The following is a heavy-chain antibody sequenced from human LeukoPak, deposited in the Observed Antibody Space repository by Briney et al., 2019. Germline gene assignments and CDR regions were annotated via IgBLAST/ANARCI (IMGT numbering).Heavy chain of an antibody. J-gene: IGHJ4*02. CDR2: ISSSSSYM. CDR1: GFTFSSYS. CDR3: ARGVYTGYFDY. V-gene: IGHV3-21*01. Sequence: PGGSLRLSCAASGFTFSSYSMNWVRQAPGKGLEWVSSISSSSSYMYYADSVKGRLTISRDNAKNSLYLQMNSLRAEDTAVYYCARGVYTGYFDYWGQGTLVTVSS. D-gene: IGHD5/OR15-5a*01.